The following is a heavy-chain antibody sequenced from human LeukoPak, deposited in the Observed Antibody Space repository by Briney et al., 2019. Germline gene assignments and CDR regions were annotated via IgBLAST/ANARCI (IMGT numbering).Heavy chain of an antibody. D-gene: IGHD6-13*01. Sequence: PGGSLRLSCAASGFTFSSYAMSWVRQAPGKGLEWVSAISGSGGSTYYADSVKGRFTISRDNSKNTLYLQMNSLRAEDTAVYYCAKERIGYSSSWYYLDYWGQGTLVTVSS. CDR3: AKERIGYSSSWYYLDY. CDR1: GFTFSSYA. J-gene: IGHJ4*02. CDR2: ISGSGGST. V-gene: IGHV3-23*01.